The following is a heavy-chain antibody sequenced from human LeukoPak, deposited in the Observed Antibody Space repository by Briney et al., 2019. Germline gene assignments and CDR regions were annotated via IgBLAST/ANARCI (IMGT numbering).Heavy chain of an antibody. Sequence: SETLSLTCTVPRGSIIGYYWSWIRQPPGKGLEWIGHIYYRGNTNYNPSLESRVTISVDTSKNQFSLKLTSVIAADTAVYYCARAGLAFDIWGQGTLVTVSS. CDR3: ARAGLAFDI. J-gene: IGHJ3*02. CDR1: RGSIIGYY. V-gene: IGHV4-59*01. CDR2: IYYRGNT.